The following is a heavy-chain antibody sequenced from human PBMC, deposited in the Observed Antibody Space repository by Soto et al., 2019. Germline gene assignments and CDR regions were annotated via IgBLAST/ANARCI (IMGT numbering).Heavy chain of an antibody. CDR2: ISGSGDST. J-gene: IGHJ4*02. CDR1: GFTFSSNY. V-gene: IGHV3-23*01. Sequence: PGGSLRLSCAASGFTFSSNYMSWVRQAPGKGLEWVSGISGSGDSTYYADSVKGRFTISRDNSKNTLYLQMNSLRAEDTAVYYSAREGGYDFWSAYDFDYWGQGTLVTVSS. D-gene: IGHD3-3*01. CDR3: AREGGYDFWSAYDFDY.